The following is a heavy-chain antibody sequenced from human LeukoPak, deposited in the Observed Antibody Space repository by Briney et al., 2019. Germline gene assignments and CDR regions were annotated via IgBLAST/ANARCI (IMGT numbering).Heavy chain of an antibody. CDR3: ARERGYGSGSYYSP. J-gene: IGHJ5*02. Sequence: GGSLRLSCAASGFTVSSNYMSWVRQAPGKGLEWVSVIYSGGSTYYADSVKDRFTISSDNSKNTLYLQMNSLRAEDTAVYYCARERGYGSGSYYSPWGQGTLVTVSS. CDR1: GFTVSSNY. CDR2: IYSGGST. V-gene: IGHV3-66*01. D-gene: IGHD3-10*01.